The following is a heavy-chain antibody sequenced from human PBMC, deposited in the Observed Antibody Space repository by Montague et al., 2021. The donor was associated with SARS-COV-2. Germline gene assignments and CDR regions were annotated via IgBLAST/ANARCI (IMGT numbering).Heavy chain of an antibody. Sequence: TLSLTCTVSGGSISSGKYYWSWIRQPAGKGLEWIGRIYTSGSTNYNPSLKSRVTISIDTSKNHFSLHLRSVTAADTAVYSCARDSPVVITNSSWNYYGMDVWGQGTMVTVSS. V-gene: IGHV4-61*02. CDR2: IYTSGST. CDR1: GGSISSGKYY. J-gene: IGHJ6*02. CDR3: ARDSPVVITNSSWNYYGMDV. D-gene: IGHD3-22*01.